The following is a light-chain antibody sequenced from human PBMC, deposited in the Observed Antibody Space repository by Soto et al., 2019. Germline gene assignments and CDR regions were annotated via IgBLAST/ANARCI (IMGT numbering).Light chain of an antibody. Sequence: LMTQSPSSLSPFFGDSVAITWRASQDIGNFLAWYQQKTGKVPKIMIYAESTLQSGVPSRFSGSGSGADFNLTISRLQPEDVATYYCQKCKVAPFTCGGGTKVDIK. J-gene: IGKJ4*01. CDR2: AES. V-gene: IGKV1-27*01. CDR3: QKCKVAPFT. CDR1: QDIGNF.